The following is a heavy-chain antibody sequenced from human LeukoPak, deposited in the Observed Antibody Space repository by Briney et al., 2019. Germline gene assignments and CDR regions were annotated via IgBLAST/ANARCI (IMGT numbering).Heavy chain of an antibody. J-gene: IGHJ3*02. CDR3: ARDHHRRLYDSQARDTFDI. V-gene: IGHV3-23*01. CDR2: ISGSSGNT. CDR1: GFTFSGYG. Sequence: PGGSLRLSCAASGFTFSGYGMSWVRQAPGKGLEWVSAISGSSGNTYYADSVKGRFTISRDNSKNTLYLQMNSLRAEDTAVYYCARDHHRRLYDSQARDTFDIWGQGTMVTVSS. D-gene: IGHD3-22*01.